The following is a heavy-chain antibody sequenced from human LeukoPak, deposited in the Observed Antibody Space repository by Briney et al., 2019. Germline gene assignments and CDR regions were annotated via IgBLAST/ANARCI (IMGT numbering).Heavy chain of an antibody. CDR2: ISSSGAST. CDR1: EFTFSSYS. CDR3: SKNPNRSGWYQYY. V-gene: IGHV3-23*01. Sequence: PGGSLRLSCVASEFTFSSYSMTWGRQGPERGLEWVSAISSSGASTYYADSVKGRFTISRDNSKNTLYLQMNSLTAEDTAVYYCSKNPNRSGWYQYYWGQGTLVTVSS. J-gene: IGHJ4*02. D-gene: IGHD6-19*01.